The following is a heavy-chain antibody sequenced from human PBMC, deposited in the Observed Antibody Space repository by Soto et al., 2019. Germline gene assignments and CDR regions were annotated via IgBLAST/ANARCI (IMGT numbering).Heavy chain of an antibody. CDR3: ARDRQYSGYDYFSSSSLYYYYYYGMDV. D-gene: IGHD5-12*01. J-gene: IGHJ6*02. V-gene: IGHV4-39*02. Sequence: SETLSLPCSVSVVSISSSSYYWGWIRQPPGKGLEWIGSIYYSGSTYYNPSLKSRLTISPDTTNNQFSLKLSSVTPGDTAVYYCARDRQYSGYDYFSSSSLYYYYYYGMDVWGQGTTVTVS. CDR2: IYYSGST. CDR1: VVSISSSSYY.